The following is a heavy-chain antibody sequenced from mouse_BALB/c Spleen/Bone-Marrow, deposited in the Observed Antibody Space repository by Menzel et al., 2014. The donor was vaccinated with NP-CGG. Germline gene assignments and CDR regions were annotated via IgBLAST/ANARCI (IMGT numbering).Heavy chain of an antibody. CDR2: ISSGSNII. J-gene: IGHJ2*01. CDR1: GFTFSSFA. Sequence: EVNLVESGGGLVQPGGSRKLSCAASGFTFSSFAMHWIRQAPEKGLEWVAFISSGSNIIHYADTVKGRFTISRDKPKNTLFLQMTSLRSEDTAMYYCGRGDYWGQGTTLTVSS. V-gene: IGHV5-17*02. CDR3: GRGDY.